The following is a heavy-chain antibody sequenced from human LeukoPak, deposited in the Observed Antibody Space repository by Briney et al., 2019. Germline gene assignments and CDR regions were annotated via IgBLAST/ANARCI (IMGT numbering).Heavy chain of an antibody. J-gene: IGHJ4*02. CDR1: GFTFSSYS. CDR3: ARALYDSSGYYSHFDY. D-gene: IGHD3-22*01. V-gene: IGHV3-21*01. Sequence: PGGSLRLSCAASGFTFSSYSMNWVRQAPGKGLQWVSSITRSSHYIYYADSMKGRFTISRDNARNSLYLQLDSLRAEDTAVYYCARALYDSSGYYSHFDYWGRGTLVTVSS. CDR2: ITRSSHYI.